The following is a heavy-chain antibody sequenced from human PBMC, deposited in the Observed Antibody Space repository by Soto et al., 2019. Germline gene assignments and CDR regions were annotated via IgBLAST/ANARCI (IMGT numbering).Heavy chain of an antibody. D-gene: IGHD2-2*01. V-gene: IGHV1-69*12. J-gene: IGHJ6*02. CDR3: ARLRYCIRTSCLNAPYFSYGMDV. CDR1: GGTFSSYA. Sequence: QVQLVQSGAEVKKPGSSVKVSCKASGGTFSSYAISWVRQAPGQGLEWMGGIIPIFGTANYAQKFQGRVTITADESTSTCYRELSSLRSEDTAVYYCARLRYCIRTSCLNAPYFSYGMDVWGQGTTVTVSS. CDR2: IIPIFGTA.